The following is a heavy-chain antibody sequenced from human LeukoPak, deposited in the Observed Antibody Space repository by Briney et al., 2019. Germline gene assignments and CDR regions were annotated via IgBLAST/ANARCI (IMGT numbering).Heavy chain of an antibody. CDR3: AREGWRAAAGRFDY. V-gene: IGHV3-30*02. J-gene: IGHJ4*02. D-gene: IGHD6-13*01. CDR2: IQNDGSDK. Sequence: GGSLRLSCAASGINFRSSGMHWVRQAPGKGLEWVTFIQNDGSDKSYAASVKGRFTISRDNSKNTVYLHMNSLRADDTALYYCAREGWRAAAGRFDYWGQGTLVTVSS. CDR1: GINFRSSG.